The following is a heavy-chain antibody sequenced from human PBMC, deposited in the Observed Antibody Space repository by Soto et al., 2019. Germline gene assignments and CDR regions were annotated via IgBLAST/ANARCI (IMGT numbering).Heavy chain of an antibody. V-gene: IGHV3-7*01. CDR3: ARDQLGYSYGNVYYYYYYMDV. D-gene: IGHD5-18*01. CDR2: IKQDGSEK. J-gene: IGHJ6*03. Sequence: PGGSLRLSCAASGFTFSSYWMSWVRQAPGKGLEWVANIKQDGSEKYYVDSVKGRFTISRDNAKNSLYLQMNSLRAEDTAVYYCARDQLGYSYGNVYYYYYYMDVWGKGTTVTVSS. CDR1: GFTFSSYW.